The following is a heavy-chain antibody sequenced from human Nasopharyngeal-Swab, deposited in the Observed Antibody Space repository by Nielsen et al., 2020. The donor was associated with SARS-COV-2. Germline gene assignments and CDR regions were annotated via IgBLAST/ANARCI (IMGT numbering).Heavy chain of an antibody. CDR3: ARVSGYSGYDFYNWFDP. V-gene: IGHV3-48*03. Sequence: LTCAASGFTFSSYEMNWVRQAPGKGLEWVSYISSSGSTIYYADSVKGRFTISRDNAKNSLYLQMNSLRAEDTAVYYCARVSGYSGYDFYNWFDPWGQGTLVTVSS. CDR1: GFTFSSYE. D-gene: IGHD5-12*01. CDR2: ISSSGSTI. J-gene: IGHJ5*02.